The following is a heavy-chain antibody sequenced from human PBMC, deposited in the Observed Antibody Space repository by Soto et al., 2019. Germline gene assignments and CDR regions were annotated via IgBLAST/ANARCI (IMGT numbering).Heavy chain of an antibody. V-gene: IGHV1-18*01. Sequence: QVQLVQSGAEVKKPGASVKVSCKASGYTFTSYGISWVRQAPGPGLEWMGWISAYNGNTNYAQKLQGRVTMTTHTSTSTAYMELRSLRSDDTAVYYWAREFGPFAVAGPLDDWGQGTLVTFSS. CDR3: AREFGPFAVAGPLDD. J-gene: IGHJ4*02. D-gene: IGHD6-19*01. CDR1: GYTFTSYG. CDR2: ISAYNGNT.